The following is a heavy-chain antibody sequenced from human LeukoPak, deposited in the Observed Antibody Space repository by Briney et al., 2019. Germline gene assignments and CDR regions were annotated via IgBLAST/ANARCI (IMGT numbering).Heavy chain of an antibody. Sequence: PSETLSLTCTVSGGSISSYYWSWIRQPPGKGLEWIGYIYYSGSTNYNPSLKSRVTIPVDTSKNQFSLKLSSVTAADTAVYYCASLAISGWYAFDYWGQGTLVTVSS. CDR1: GGSISSYY. D-gene: IGHD6-19*01. J-gene: IGHJ4*02. CDR2: IYYSGST. V-gene: IGHV4-59*08. CDR3: ASLAISGWYAFDY.